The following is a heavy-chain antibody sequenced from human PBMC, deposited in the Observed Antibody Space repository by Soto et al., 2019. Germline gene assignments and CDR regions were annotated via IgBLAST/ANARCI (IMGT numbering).Heavy chain of an antibody. D-gene: IGHD6-19*01. V-gene: IGHV3-30*18. J-gene: IGHJ5*02. Sequence: QVQLVESGGGVVQPGRSLRLSCAASGFTFSSYGMHWVRQAPGKGLEWVAVISYDGSNKYYADSVKGRFTISRDNSKNTLYLQMNSLRAEDTAVYYCAKKTRIAVAGWFDPWGPGTLVTVSS. CDR2: ISYDGSNK. CDR1: GFTFSSYG. CDR3: AKKTRIAVAGWFDP.